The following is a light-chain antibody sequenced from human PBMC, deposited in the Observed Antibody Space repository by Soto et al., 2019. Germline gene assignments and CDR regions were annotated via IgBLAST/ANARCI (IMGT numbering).Light chain of an antibody. CDR2: RNN. CDR3: AAWDDILSRLAV. Sequence: QSVLTQPPSASGTPGQRVTISCSGSSSNIGSNYVYWYQQLPGTAPKLLIHRNNQRPPGVTDRFSGSKSGTSASLAISGLRSEDEADYYCAAWDDILSRLAVFCGGTKLTVL. CDR1: SSNIGSNY. J-gene: IGLJ2*01. V-gene: IGLV1-47*01.